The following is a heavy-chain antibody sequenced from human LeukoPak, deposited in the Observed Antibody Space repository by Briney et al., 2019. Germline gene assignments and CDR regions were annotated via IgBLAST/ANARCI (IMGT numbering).Heavy chain of an antibody. Sequence: GGSLRLSCAASGFTVSSNYMSWVRQAPGKGLEWVSVIYSGGSTYCADSVKGRFTISRDNAKNSLYLQMNSLRAEDTALYYCARGLTTVSTGGAYYYYYYMDVWGKGTTVTVSS. CDR3: ARGLTTVSTGGAYYYYYYMDV. D-gene: IGHD4-17*01. V-gene: IGHV3-53*01. CDR2: IYSGGST. J-gene: IGHJ6*03. CDR1: GFTVSSNY.